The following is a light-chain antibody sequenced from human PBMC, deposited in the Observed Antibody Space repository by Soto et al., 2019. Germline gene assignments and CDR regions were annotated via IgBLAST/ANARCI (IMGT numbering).Light chain of an antibody. V-gene: IGLV1-47*01. J-gene: IGLJ2*01. CDR3: AAWDDSLAEV. CDR1: SSNIGSNY. CDR2: RNN. Sequence: QSVLTQPPSASGTPGQRVTISCSGSSSNIGSNYVYWYQQLPGTAPKLLIDRNNQRPSGVPDRFSGSKSGTSASLAISGLRSEDEADYYCAAWDDSLAEVFGGGTKVTVL.